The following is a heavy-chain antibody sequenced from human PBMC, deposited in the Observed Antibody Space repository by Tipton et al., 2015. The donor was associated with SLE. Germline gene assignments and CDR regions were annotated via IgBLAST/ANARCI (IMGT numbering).Heavy chain of an antibody. Sequence: TLSLTCTVSGGSISSYYWNWIRQAAGKGLEWIGRVYISGKTNYNPSVQSRVTMSVDTSKNQFSLILSSVTATDSAVYYCARASDYGRTFDSWGQGTLVTVSS. CDR2: VYISGKT. J-gene: IGHJ4*02. CDR1: GGSISSYY. V-gene: IGHV4-4*07. D-gene: IGHD4/OR15-4a*01. CDR3: ARASDYGRTFDS.